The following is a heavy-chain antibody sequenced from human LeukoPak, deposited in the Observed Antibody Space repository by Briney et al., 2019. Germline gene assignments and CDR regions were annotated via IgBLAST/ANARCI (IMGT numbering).Heavy chain of an antibody. J-gene: IGHJ6*02. CDR3: ARCPSSIAAHLWYYGMDV. Sequence: GESLKISCKGSGYSFTSYWIGWVRQMPGKGLEWMGIIYPGDSDTRYSPSFQGQVTISADKSISTAYLQWSSLKASDTAMYYCARCPSSIAAHLWYYGMDVWGQGTTVTVSS. D-gene: IGHD6-6*01. CDR1: GYSFTSYW. V-gene: IGHV5-51*01. CDR2: IYPGDSDT.